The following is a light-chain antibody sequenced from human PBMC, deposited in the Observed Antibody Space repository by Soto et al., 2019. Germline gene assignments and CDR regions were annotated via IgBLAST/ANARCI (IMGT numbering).Light chain of an antibody. CDR1: SSDVGAYIF. CDR3: VSFTTSKSYV. V-gene: IGLV2-14*01. Sequence: QSALTQPDSVSGSPGQSITISCTGTSSDVGAYIFVSWYQQYPGKAPKLMIYDITNRPSGVSNRFSGSKAGNTASLTISGLQAEDEADYYCVSFTTSKSYVFGTGTKVTVL. CDR2: DIT. J-gene: IGLJ1*01.